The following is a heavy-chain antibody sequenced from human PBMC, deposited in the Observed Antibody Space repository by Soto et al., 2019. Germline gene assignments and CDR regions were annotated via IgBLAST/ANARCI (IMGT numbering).Heavy chain of an antibody. CDR3: ARGGDVNYYHGMDV. CDR1: GYTFTSYG. V-gene: IGHV1-18*01. D-gene: IGHD5-12*01. Sequence: QVQLVQSGGEVKKPGASVKLSCTASGYTFTSYGISWVRQAPGQGLEWMGWISAYNGKTNYAQNVQGRVTMTTDTSTRTAYMDLRSLRSHDTAEYYCARGGDVNYYHGMDVWGQGTTVTVSS. CDR2: ISAYNGKT. J-gene: IGHJ6*02.